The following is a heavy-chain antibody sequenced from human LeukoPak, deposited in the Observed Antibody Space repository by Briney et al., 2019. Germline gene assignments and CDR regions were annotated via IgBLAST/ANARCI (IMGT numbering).Heavy chain of an antibody. Sequence: SETLSLTCAVYGGSFSGYYWSWIRQPPGKGLEWIGEINHSGSTNYNPSLKSQVTISVDTSKNQFSLKLSSVTAADTAVYYCARGAPPYDYVWGSYKFGIYFDYWGQGTLVTVSS. CDR1: GGSFSGYY. D-gene: IGHD3-16*01. CDR3: ARGAPPYDYVWGSYKFGIYFDY. V-gene: IGHV4-34*01. J-gene: IGHJ4*02. CDR2: INHSGST.